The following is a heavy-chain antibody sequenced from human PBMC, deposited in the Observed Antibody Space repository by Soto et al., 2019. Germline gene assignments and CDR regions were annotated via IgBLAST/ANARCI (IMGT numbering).Heavy chain of an antibody. CDR1: GGTFDNYA. CDR2: IIPMLDSA. J-gene: IGHJ6*02. Sequence: QVQLVQSGAEVKKPGSSVKVSCKASGGTFDNYAITWVRQAPGQGLEWMAGIIPMLDSANYAEKFQARVTITAEESTSRVYMKVSSVSSEDTSVYYCARTYHYASGGKMYFYYGMDVWGQGATGTVAS. D-gene: IGHD3-22*01. V-gene: IGHV1-69*13. CDR3: ARTYHYASGGKMYFYYGMDV.